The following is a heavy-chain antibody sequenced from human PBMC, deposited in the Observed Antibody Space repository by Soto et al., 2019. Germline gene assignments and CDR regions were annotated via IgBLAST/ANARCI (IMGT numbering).Heavy chain of an antibody. CDR3: AVAVAGPTAIGY. J-gene: IGHJ4*02. CDR2: INSDGSST. D-gene: IGHD6-19*01. CDR1: GFPFIHDW. V-gene: IGHV3-74*01. Sequence: PVGSLRLSCASSGFPFIHDWMHWVRQAPGKGLVWVSRINSDGSSTSYADSVKGRFTISRDNAKNTLYLQMNSLRAEDTAVYYCAVAVAGPTAIGYWGQGTLVTVSS.